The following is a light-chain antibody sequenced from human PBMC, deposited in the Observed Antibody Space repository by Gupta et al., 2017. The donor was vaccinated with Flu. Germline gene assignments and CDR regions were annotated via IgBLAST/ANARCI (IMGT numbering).Light chain of an antibody. CDR1: SDINVGTYR. J-gene: IGLJ2*01. CDR2: YKSDSHK. CDR3: VVCHISAWYSAEGPSGL. V-gene: IGLV5-45*02. Sequence: QAVLTQPSSRSASPGASASLTYTLRSDINVGTYRIYWYQQKPGSPPQYLLRYKSDSHKQQVAGVPSRFSGSKEASAKSGIVLISGLHTAEEADDDCVVCHISAWYSAEGPSGLFGGGTKLTVL.